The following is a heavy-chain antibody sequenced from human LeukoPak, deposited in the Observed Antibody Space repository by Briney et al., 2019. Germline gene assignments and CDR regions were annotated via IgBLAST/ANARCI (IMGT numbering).Heavy chain of an antibody. D-gene: IGHD3-10*01. CDR1: GFTFDSYA. Sequence: GGSLRLSCAGSGFTFDSYAVHGVRNAPGKRREWVSFISSDGTTEHYGDSVLGRFTLTRDNSKTTESLHLNSLGTEDTAVYYCARGRDSGSFIIDYWGQGTLVTVSS. CDR3: ARGRDSGSFIIDY. CDR2: ISSDGTTE. J-gene: IGHJ4*02. V-gene: IGHV3-30-3*01.